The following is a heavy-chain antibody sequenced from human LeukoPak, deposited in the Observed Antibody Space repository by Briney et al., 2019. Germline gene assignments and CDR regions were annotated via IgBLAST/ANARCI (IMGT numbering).Heavy chain of an antibody. CDR2: ISGSGGST. J-gene: IGHJ4*02. CDR1: GFTFSSYA. V-gene: IGHV3-23*01. Sequence: PGGSLRLSCAASGFTFSSYAMSWVRQTPGKGLECAAPISGSGGSTYYADSVRGRFIVSRDNSKNMLYLQMNSLRVDDTAVYYCAKSPAGSSWPSIDYWGQGTLVAVSS. D-gene: IGHD6-13*01. CDR3: AKSPAGSSWPSIDY.